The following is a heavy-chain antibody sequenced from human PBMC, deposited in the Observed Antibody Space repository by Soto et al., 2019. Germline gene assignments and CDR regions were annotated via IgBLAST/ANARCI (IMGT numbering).Heavy chain of an antibody. V-gene: IGHV1-18*01. D-gene: IGHD6-13*01. CDR2: ISAYNGNT. J-gene: IGHJ4*02. CDR3: SREERRDSWYGGGYYFDY. CDR1: GYTFTSYG. Sequence: QVQLVQSGAEVKKPGASVKFSCKASGYTFTSYGISWVRQAPGQGLEWMGWISAYNGNTNYAQKLQGRVTMTTDTSTSTAYMELRSLRSDDTAVYYCSREERRDSWYGGGYYFDYWGQGTLVTVSP.